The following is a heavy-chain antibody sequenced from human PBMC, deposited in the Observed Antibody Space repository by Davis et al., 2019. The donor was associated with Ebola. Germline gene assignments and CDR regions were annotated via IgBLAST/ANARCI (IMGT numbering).Heavy chain of an antibody. D-gene: IGHD2-2*01. J-gene: IGHJ4*02. V-gene: IGHV4-4*07. CDR1: GGSISSYY. CDR3: ARDQGYCSSTSCYETGYFDY. CDR2: IYTSGST. Sequence: PSETLSLTCTVSGGSISSYYWSWIRQPAGKGLEWIGRIYTSGSTNYNPSLKSRVTMSVDTSKNQFSLKLSSVTAADTAVYYCARDQGYCSSTSCYETGYFDYWGQGTLVTVSS.